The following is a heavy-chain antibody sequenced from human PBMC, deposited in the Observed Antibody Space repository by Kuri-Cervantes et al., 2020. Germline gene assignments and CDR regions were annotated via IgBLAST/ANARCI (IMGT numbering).Heavy chain of an antibody. CDR1: GFTFSGSA. CDR3: ARGHHDYIWGSYGIDY. V-gene: IGHV3-73*01. Sequence: GESLKISCAASGFTFSGSAMHWARQASGKGLEWVGRIRSKANSYATAYAASVKGRFTISRDNSKNTLYLQMNSLRAEDTAVYYCARGHHDYIWGSYGIDYWGQGTLVTDSS. J-gene: IGHJ4*02. D-gene: IGHD3-16*01. CDR2: IRSKANSYAT.